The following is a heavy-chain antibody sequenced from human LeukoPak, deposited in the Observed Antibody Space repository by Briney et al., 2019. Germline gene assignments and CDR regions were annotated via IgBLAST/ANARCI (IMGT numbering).Heavy chain of an antibody. Sequence: SETLSLTCTVFGGSISSSNYYWAWFRQPPGKGLEWLGEIYHSGSTNYNPSLKSRVTMSVDKSKNQFSLKLSSVTAADTAVYYCARVTLIVVVAWFDPWGQGTLVTVSS. CDR1: GGSISSSNYY. V-gene: IGHV4-39*07. CDR2: IYHSGST. J-gene: IGHJ5*02. D-gene: IGHD2-2*01. CDR3: ARVTLIVVVAWFDP.